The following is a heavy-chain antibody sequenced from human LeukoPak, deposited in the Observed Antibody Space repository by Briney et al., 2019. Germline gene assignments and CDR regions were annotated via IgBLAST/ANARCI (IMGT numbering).Heavy chain of an antibody. CDR1: GASVSSYY. CDR3: ARGHLTPTLFDY. CDR2: IYFSGST. J-gene: IGHJ4*02. V-gene: IGHV4-59*02. Sequence: SETLSLTCTVSGASVSSYYWSWIRQPPGKKLEWIGYIYFSGSTNYTPSLKSRVTISVDTSKNQFSLKLSSVTAADTAVYYCARGHLTPTLFDYWGQGTLVTVSS.